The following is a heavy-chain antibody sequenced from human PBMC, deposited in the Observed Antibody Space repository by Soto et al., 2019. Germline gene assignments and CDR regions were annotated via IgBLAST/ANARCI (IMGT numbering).Heavy chain of an antibody. Sequence: GGSLRLSCAASGFTFSSYSMNWVRQAPGKGLEWVSSISSSSSYIYYADSVKGRFTISRDNAKNSLYLQMNSLRAEDTAVYYCARDIPQGYGDYYYYYGMDVWGQGTTVTVSS. V-gene: IGHV3-21*01. CDR2: ISSSSSYI. J-gene: IGHJ6*02. CDR3: ARDIPQGYGDYYYYYGMDV. CDR1: GFTFSSYS. D-gene: IGHD4-17*01.